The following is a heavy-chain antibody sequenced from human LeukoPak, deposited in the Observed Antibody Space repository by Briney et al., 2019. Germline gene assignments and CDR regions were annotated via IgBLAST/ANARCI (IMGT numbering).Heavy chain of an antibody. CDR1: GFTFSSYA. Sequence: GGSLRLSCAASGFTFSSYAMSWVRQAPGNGLELVSAISGSGGSTYYADSVKGRFTISRDNSKTTLYLQMNSLRAEDTAVYYCAKDRHILWDCDYWGQGTLVTVSS. CDR3: AKDRHILWDCDY. D-gene: IGHD3-9*01. V-gene: IGHV3-23*01. J-gene: IGHJ4*02. CDR2: ISGSGGST.